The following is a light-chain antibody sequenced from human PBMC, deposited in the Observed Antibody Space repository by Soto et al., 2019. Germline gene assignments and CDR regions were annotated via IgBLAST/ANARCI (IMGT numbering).Light chain of an antibody. V-gene: IGKV1-5*03. CDR3: QQYNSYV. CDR2: KAS. J-gene: IGKJ3*01. CDR1: QGIGNW. Sequence: DIQMTQTPSILSASVGDRVILTCRASQGIGNWLAWYQQKPGKAPKLLIYKASSLASGVPTRFSGSGSETDFTLTISSLQAEDFANYYCQQYNSYVFGPGTKVDIK.